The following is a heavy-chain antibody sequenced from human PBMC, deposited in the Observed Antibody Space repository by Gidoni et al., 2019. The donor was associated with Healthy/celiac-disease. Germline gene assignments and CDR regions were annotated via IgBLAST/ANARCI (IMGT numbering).Heavy chain of an antibody. D-gene: IGHD3-22*01. J-gene: IGHJ4*02. Sequence: EVQLVESGGGLVQPGRSLRLSCAASGFTFDDYAMHWVRQAPGKGLEWVSAISWNSGSIGYADSVKGRFTISRDNAKNSPYLQMNSLRAEDTALYYCAKDTHGDYYDSSGYYPTSFDYWGQGTLVTVSS. CDR3: AKDTHGDYYDSSGYYPTSFDY. V-gene: IGHV3-9*01. CDR1: GFTFDDYA. CDR2: ISWNSGSI.